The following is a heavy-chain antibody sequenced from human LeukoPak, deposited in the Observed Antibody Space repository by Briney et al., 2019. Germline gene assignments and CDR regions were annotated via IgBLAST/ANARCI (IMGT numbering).Heavy chain of an antibody. CDR2: IYHSGST. CDR1: GGSISSGGYY. CDR3: ARVKGDYAPYYFDY. D-gene: IGHD4-17*01. J-gene: IGHJ4*02. Sequence: SETLSLTCTVSGGSISSGGYYWSWIRQPPGKGLEWIGYIYHSGSTYYIPSLKSRVTISVDRSKNQFSLKLSSVTAADTAVYYCARVKGDYAPYYFDYWGQGTLVTVSS. V-gene: IGHV4-30-2*01.